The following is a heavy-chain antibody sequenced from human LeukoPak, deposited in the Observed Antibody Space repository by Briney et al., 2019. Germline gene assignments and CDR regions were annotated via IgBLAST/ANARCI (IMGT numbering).Heavy chain of an antibody. J-gene: IGHJ4*02. Sequence: ASVKVSCKASGYTFTSYGISWARQAPGQGLEWMGWISAYNGNTNYAQKLQGRVTMTTDTSTSTAYMELRSLRSDDTAVYYCARDGIVVVPAANIAVEYFDYWGQGTLVTVSS. CDR3: ARDGIVVVPAANIAVEYFDY. CDR2: ISAYNGNT. D-gene: IGHD2-2*01. CDR1: GYTFTSYG. V-gene: IGHV1-18*01.